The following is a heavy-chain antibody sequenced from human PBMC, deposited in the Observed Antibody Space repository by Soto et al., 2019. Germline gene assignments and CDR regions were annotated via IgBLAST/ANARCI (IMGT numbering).Heavy chain of an antibody. CDR2: INPKKGGS. J-gene: IGHJ4*02. Sequence: QVQLVQSGAEVKKPGAAVKVSCEASGNTFTDYYIHWVRQAPGKGFEWVGWINPKKGGSNYAQMFQGRVIMTRDTSISPASMELSRLRSDDTAVYYCARVIDYSSSWYTLGYWGQGTMVTVSS. V-gene: IGHV1-2*02. CDR1: GNTFTDYY. D-gene: IGHD6-13*01. CDR3: ARVIDYSSSWYTLGY.